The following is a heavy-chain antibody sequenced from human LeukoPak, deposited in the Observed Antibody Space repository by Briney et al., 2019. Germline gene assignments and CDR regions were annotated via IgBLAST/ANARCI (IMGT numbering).Heavy chain of an antibody. CDR3: ARSLTIREGDAFDI. CDR1: GGTFSTHA. J-gene: IGHJ3*02. Sequence: ASVKVSCKASGGTFSTHAISWVRQAPGQGLEWMGWISGYNGNTNFAQKLQGRVTMTTDTSTSTAYMELRSLRSDDTAVYYCARSLTIREGDAFDIWGQGTMVTVSS. D-gene: IGHD3-10*01. CDR2: ISGYNGNT. V-gene: IGHV1-18*01.